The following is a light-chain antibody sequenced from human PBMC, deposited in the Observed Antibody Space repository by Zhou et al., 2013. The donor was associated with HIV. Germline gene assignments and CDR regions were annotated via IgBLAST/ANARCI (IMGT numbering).Light chain of an antibody. CDR1: QSFTTNH. Sequence: DIVLTQSPGILSLAPGERATLSCRASQSFTTNHLAWYQQKPGQPPRLIISGASARATGVPDRFSASGSGTDFTLIINSLEPEDFAVYYCLHRSNWPPTWTFGQGPR. V-gene: IGKV3D-20*02. J-gene: IGKJ1*01. CDR2: GAS. CDR3: LHRSNWPPTWT.